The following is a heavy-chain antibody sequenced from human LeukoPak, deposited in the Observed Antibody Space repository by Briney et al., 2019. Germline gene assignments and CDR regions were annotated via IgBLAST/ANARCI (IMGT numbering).Heavy chain of an antibody. CDR2: ISSSSGTL. V-gene: IGHV3-48*02. CDR1: GFTFSSYS. Sequence: GGSLRLSCAASGFTFSSYSMNWVRQAPGKGLEWVSYISSSSGTLYYADSVKGRFTISRDNAKNSLYLQMNSLRDEDTAVYYCASNYLYSGSSGIYFDYWGQGTLVTVSS. D-gene: IGHD1-26*01. CDR3: ASNYLYSGSSGIYFDY. J-gene: IGHJ4*02.